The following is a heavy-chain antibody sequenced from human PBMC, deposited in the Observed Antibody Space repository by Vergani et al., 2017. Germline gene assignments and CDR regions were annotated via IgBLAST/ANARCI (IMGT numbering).Heavy chain of an antibody. J-gene: IGHJ4*02. D-gene: IGHD6-19*01. CDR1: GFTFSSYS. CDR3: ARSPQIAVTPPFYFDY. CDR2: ISSSSSTI. V-gene: IGHV3-48*04. Sequence: EVQLVESGGGLVQPGGSLRLSCAASGFTFSSYSMNWVRQAPGKGLEWVSYISSSSSTIYYADSVKGRFTISRDNAKNSLYLQMNSLRAEDTAVYYCARSPQIAVTPPFYFDYWGQGTLVTVSS.